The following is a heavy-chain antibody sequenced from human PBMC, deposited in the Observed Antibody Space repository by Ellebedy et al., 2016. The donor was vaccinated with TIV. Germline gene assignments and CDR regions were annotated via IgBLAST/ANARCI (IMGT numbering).Heavy chain of an antibody. CDR3: ATYSYGYGGDY. V-gene: IGHV3-21*01. Sequence: GGSLRLSCAASGFTFTTYWMNWVRQAPGKGLEWVAYISTGSTYINYADSVKGRFTISRDNAKNSLYLQMNSLRAEDTAVYYCATYSYGYGGDYWGQGTLVAVSS. J-gene: IGHJ4*02. CDR2: ISTGSTYI. D-gene: IGHD5-18*01. CDR1: GFTFTTYW.